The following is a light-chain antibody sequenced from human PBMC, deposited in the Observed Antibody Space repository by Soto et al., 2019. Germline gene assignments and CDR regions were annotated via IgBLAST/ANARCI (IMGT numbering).Light chain of an antibody. CDR3: SSYTSSSTLYV. V-gene: IGLV2-14*01. Sequence: HSALTKPASVNGAPGQSITISCTGTSSDVGGYNYVSWYQQYPGKAPKLMIYDVSNRPSGISNRFSGSKSGNTASLTISGLQAEDEADYYCSSYTSSSTLYVFGTGTKVTVL. J-gene: IGLJ1*01. CDR1: SSDVGGYNY. CDR2: DVS.